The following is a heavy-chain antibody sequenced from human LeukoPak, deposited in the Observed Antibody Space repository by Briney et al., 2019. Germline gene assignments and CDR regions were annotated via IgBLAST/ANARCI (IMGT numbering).Heavy chain of an antibody. CDR3: ARAPDFWSGYYAGRAFDI. Sequence: ASVTLSCTASGYTFTVYYMHWERHSPGQGPEWRGWINANSGGTNYAQKFQGRVTITRVTSISTAYMELSRLRSDDTAVYYCARAPDFWSGYYAGRAFDIWGQGTMVTVSS. D-gene: IGHD3-3*01. J-gene: IGHJ3*02. CDR1: GYTFTVYY. V-gene: IGHV1-2*02. CDR2: INANSGGT.